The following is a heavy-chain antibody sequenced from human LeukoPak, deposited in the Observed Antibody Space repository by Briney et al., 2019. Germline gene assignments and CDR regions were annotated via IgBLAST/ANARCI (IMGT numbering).Heavy chain of an antibody. CDR1: GFTFSSYA. D-gene: IGHD2-15*01. V-gene: IGHV3-64*01. J-gene: IGHJ4*02. CDR3: ARDTEDQVADY. CDR2: ISSNGGST. Sequence: GGSLRLSCAASGFTFSSYAMHWVRQAPGKGLEYVSAISSNGGSTYYANSVKGRFTISRDNSKNTLYLQMGSLRAEDMAVYYCARDTEDQVADYWGQGTLVTVSS.